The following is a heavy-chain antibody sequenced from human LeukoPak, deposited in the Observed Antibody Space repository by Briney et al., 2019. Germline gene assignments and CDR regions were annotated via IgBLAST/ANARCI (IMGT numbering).Heavy chain of an antibody. J-gene: IGHJ5*02. CDR1: GGSISSSNW. CDR3: ARGHYYYDILTGYSGGDWFDP. V-gene: IGHV4-4*02. Sequence: SETLSLTCAVTGGSISSSNWWSWVRQPPGKGLEWIGEIYHSGSTNYNPSLKSRVTISVDKSKNQFSLELSSVTAADTAVYYCARGHYYYDILTGYSGGDWFDPWGQGTLVTVSS. D-gene: IGHD3-9*01. CDR2: IYHSGST.